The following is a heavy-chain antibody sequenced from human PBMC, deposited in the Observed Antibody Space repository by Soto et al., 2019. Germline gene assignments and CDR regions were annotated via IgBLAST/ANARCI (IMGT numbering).Heavy chain of an antibody. Sequence: EVELVESGGGLVQPGGSLRLSCSTSGFIFSNYWVHWVRQAPGKGLVWVSRIRGDGADANYADSVKGRFTISRDNAKSTLYLQMDSLRVDVTAIYYCASDLVLGSGSLGNWGQGTLVTVSS. V-gene: IGHV3-74*01. CDR3: ASDLVLGSGSLGN. D-gene: IGHD3-10*01. CDR2: IRGDGADA. CDR1: GFIFSNYW. J-gene: IGHJ4*02.